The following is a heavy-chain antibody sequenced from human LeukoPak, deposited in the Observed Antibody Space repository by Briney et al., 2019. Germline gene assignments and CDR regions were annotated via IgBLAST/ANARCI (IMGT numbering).Heavy chain of an antibody. CDR1: GSTFSRLC. Sequence: GGSLRLSCPASGSTFSRLCMRCVRQAAGGGMELASAISGSGGSTYYADSVKGRFTISRDNSKNTLYLQMNSLRAEDTAVYYCAKGRLRYFDWSLWGQGTLVTVSS. CDR2: ISGSGGST. CDR3: AKGRLRYFDWSL. V-gene: IGHV3-23*01. J-gene: IGHJ4*02. D-gene: IGHD3-9*01.